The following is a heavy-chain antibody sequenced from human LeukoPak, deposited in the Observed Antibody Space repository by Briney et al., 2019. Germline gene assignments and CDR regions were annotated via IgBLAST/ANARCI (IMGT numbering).Heavy chain of an antibody. CDR2: INWNGGST. J-gene: IGHJ6*03. CDR3: AREGSTSPYYYYYMDV. D-gene: IGHD2-2*01. CDR1: GFTFDDYG. Sequence: GGSLRLSCAAPGFTFDDYGMSWVRQAPGKGLEWVSGINWNGGSTGYADSVKGRFTISGDNAKNSPYLQMNSLRAEDTALYYCAREGSTSPYYYYYMDVWGKGTTVTVSS. V-gene: IGHV3-20*04.